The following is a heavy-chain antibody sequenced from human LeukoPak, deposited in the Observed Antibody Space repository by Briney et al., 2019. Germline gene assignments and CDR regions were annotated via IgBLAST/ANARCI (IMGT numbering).Heavy chain of an antibody. J-gene: IGHJ4*02. Sequence: PGGSLRLSCVASGFAFRNYWMYWVRQGPGKGLVWLSRINPDGSTTTYADSVKGRSTISRDNANRMLSLHINSLRVEDSAIYYCARGGKLEPTALASRGQGSLVVVSS. CDR1: GFAFRNYW. V-gene: IGHV3-74*01. CDR2: INPDGSTT. D-gene: IGHD2-21*02. CDR3: ARGGKLEPTALAS.